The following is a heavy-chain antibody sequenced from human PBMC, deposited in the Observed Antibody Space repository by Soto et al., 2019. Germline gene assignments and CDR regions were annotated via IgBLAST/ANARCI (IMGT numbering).Heavy chain of an antibody. CDR3: ATNYGSGSTHFDY. V-gene: IGHV1-69*02. CDR1: GDTFNFYT. Sequence: QVQLVQSGAEVKKPGSSVRVSCTASGDTFNFYTISWVRQVPGQGPEWMGRIIPMLGMSNYAQKFQGRVTIMADKSTSTVYMNLGGLTSEDTAVYSCATNYGSGSTHFDYWGQGTLVTVSS. CDR2: IIPMLGMS. D-gene: IGHD3-10*01. J-gene: IGHJ4*02.